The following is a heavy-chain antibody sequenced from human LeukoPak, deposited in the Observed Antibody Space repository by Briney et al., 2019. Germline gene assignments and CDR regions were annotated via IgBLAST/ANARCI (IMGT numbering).Heavy chain of an antibody. CDR2: IYTSGST. J-gene: IGHJ3*02. CDR3: ARVIEAVAGIAFDI. V-gene: IGHV4-61*02. D-gene: IGHD6-19*01. CDR1: GGSISSGSYY. Sequence: SQTLSLTCTVSGGSISSGSYYWSWIRQPAGKGLEWIGRIYTSGSTNYNPSLKSRVTISVDTSKNQFSLKLSSVTAEDTAVYYCARVIEAVAGIAFDIWGQGTMVTVSS.